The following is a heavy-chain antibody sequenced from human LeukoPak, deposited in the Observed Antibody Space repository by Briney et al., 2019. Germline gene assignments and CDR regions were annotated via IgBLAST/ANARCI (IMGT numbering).Heavy chain of an antibody. Sequence: GGSLRLSCAASGFTFSSYAMSWVRQAPGKGLEWVSAISGSGGSTYYADSVKGRFTISRDNSKNTLYLQMNSLRAEDTAVYYCASSWIVAGIIDYWGQGTLVTVSS. D-gene: IGHD6-19*01. CDR1: GFTFSSYA. V-gene: IGHV3-23*01. CDR2: ISGSGGST. CDR3: ASSWIVAGIIDY. J-gene: IGHJ4*02.